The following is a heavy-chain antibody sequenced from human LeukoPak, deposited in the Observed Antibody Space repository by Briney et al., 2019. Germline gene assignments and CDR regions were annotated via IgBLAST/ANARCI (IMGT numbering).Heavy chain of an antibody. Sequence: GGSLRLSCAASGFTFSDYYMSWIRQAPGKGLEWVSYISSSGSTIYYADSVKGRFTISRDNARNSLYLQMNSLRAEDTAVYYCARDLKQWLVQRYCDLWGRGTLVTVSS. CDR1: GFTFSDYY. D-gene: IGHD6-19*01. CDR3: ARDLKQWLVQRYCDL. V-gene: IGHV3-11*01. J-gene: IGHJ2*01. CDR2: ISSSGSTI.